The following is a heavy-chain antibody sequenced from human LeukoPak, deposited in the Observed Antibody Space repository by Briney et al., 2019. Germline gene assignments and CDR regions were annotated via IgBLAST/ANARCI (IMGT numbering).Heavy chain of an antibody. CDR1: GGSFSGYY. V-gene: IGHV4-34*01. J-gene: IGHJ4*02. D-gene: IGHD6-13*01. CDR2: INHSGST. Sequence: KPSETLSLTCAVYGGSFSGYYWSWIRQPPGKGLEWIGEINHSGSTNYNPSLKSRVTISVDTSKNQFSLKLSSVTAADTAVYYCARTTGQYSSSWYWHWGQGTLVTVSS. CDR3: ARTTGQYSSSWYWH.